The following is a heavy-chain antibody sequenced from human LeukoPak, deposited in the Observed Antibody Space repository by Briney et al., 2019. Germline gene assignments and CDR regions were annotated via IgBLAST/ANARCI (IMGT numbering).Heavy chain of an antibody. CDR1: GYTFTSYY. CDR3: ARAYCSSTSCYPVFDY. V-gene: IGHV1-2*02. J-gene: IGHJ4*02. D-gene: IGHD2-2*01. CDR2: INPNSGGT. Sequence: ASVKVSCKASGYTFTSYYMHWVRQAPGQGLEWMGWINPNSGGTNYAQKFQGRVTMTRDTSISTAYMELSRLRSDDTAVYYCARAYCSSTSCYPVFDYWGQGTLVTVSS.